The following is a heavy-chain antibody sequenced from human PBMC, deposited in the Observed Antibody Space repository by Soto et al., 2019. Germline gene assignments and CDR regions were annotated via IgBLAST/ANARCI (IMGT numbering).Heavy chain of an antibody. J-gene: IGHJ4*02. D-gene: IGHD6-19*01. V-gene: IGHV3-30*18. CDR2: ISYDGSNK. CDR1: GFTFSSYG. CDR3: AKDRLGSSGYHDY. Sequence: QVQLVESGGGVVQPGRSLRLSCAASGFTFSSYGMHWVRQAPGKGLEWVAVISYDGSNKYYADSVKGRFTISRDNSKNTLYLQMNSLRAVDTAVYYCAKDRLGSSGYHDYWGQGTLVTVSS.